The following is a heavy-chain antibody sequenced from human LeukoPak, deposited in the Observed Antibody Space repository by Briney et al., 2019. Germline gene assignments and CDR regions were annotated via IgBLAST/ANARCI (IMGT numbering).Heavy chain of an antibody. CDR2: IYYSGST. V-gene: IGHV4-30-4*08. Sequence: SETLSLTCTVSGGSISSGDYYWSWIRQPPGKGLEWIGYIYYSGSTYYNPSLKSRVTISVDTSKNQFSLKLSSVTAADTAVYYCARVQDPALRYFDYWGQGTLVTVSS. CDR3: ARVQDPALRYFDY. D-gene: IGHD1-1*01. J-gene: IGHJ4*02. CDR1: GGSISSGDYY.